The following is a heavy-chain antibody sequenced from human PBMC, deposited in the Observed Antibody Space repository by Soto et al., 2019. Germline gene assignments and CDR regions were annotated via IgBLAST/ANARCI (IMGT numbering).Heavy chain of an antibody. CDR1: GGTFSSYA. CDR2: IIPIFGTA. CDR3: AKNPENYYYGMDV. Sequence: QVQLVQSGAEVKKPGSSVKVSCKASGGTFSSYAISWVRQAPGQGLEWMGGIIPIFGTADYAQKFQGRVTNTEDEATSTAYVELSSLRSEDTAVYYCAKNPENYYYGMDVWGQGTTVTVSS. J-gene: IGHJ6*02. V-gene: IGHV1-69*12.